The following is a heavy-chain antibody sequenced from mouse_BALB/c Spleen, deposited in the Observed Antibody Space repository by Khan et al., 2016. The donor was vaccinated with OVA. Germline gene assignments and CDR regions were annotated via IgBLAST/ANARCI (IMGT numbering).Heavy chain of an antibody. CDR2: INTHSGVP. J-gene: IGHJ4*01. V-gene: IGHV9-4*02. D-gene: IGHD2-12*01. Sequence: QIQLVQSGPELKKPGETVRISCKASGYTFTTAGMQWVQKMPGKGLKWIGWINTHSGVPKYAEDFKGRFAFSLETSASTAYLQITNLKNEDTDTYFCTRGGDADYRYDGGAMDYWGQGTSVTVSS. CDR1: GYTFTTAG. CDR3: TRGGDADYRYDGGAMDY.